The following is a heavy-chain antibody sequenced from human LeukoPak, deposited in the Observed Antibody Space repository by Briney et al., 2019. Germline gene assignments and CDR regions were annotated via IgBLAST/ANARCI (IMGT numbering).Heavy chain of an antibody. D-gene: IGHD6-19*01. CDR1: GGSFSGYY. Sequence: SETLSLTCAVYGGSFSGYYWSWIRQPPGKGLEWIGEINHSGSTNYNPSLKSRVTISVDTSKNQFSLKLSSVTAADTAVYYCARLEVAVAGTWSYYYYYMDVWGKGTTVTISS. CDR2: INHSGST. J-gene: IGHJ6*03. CDR3: ARLEVAVAGTWSYYYYYMDV. V-gene: IGHV4-34*01.